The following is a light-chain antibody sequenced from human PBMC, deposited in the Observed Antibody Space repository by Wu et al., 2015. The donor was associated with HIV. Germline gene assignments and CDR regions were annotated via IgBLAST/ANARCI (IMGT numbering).Light chain of an antibody. CDR2: AAS. Sequence: IVLTQSPGTLSLSPGDRATLSCRASQSLKSLYLAWYQQKPGQAPKLLISAASTRATGIPDRFSGSGSGTDFTLTISRLDPEDFAVYYCQQYGNFPLTFGGGTKVEI. CDR1: QSLKSLY. V-gene: IGKV3-20*01. CDR3: QQYGNFPLT. J-gene: IGKJ4*01.